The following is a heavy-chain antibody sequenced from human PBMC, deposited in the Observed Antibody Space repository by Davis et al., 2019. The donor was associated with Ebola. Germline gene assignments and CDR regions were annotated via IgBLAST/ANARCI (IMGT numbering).Heavy chain of an antibody. D-gene: IGHD6-19*01. CDR2: IWYDGSNK. CDR1: GFTFSSYG. Sequence: GESLKISCAASGFTFSSYGMHWVRQAPGKGLEWVAVIWYDGSNKYYADSVKGRFTISRDNSKNTLYLQMNSLRAEDTAVYYCARGGWQWLVPYFDYWGQGTLVTVSS. CDR3: ARGGWQWLVPYFDY. J-gene: IGHJ4*02. V-gene: IGHV3-33*01.